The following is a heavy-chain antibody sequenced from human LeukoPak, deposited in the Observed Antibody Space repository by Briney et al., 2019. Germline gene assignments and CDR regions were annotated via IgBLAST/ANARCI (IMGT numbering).Heavy chain of an antibody. V-gene: IGHV3-30*02. J-gene: IGHJ4*02. D-gene: IGHD3-3*01. CDR1: GFTVSSNY. Sequence: GGSLRLSCAASGFTVSSNYMSWVRQAPGKGLEWVAFIRYDGSNKYYADSVKGRFTISRDNSKNTLYLQMNSLRAEDTAVYYCAKDLYDFWSGYYTDYWGQGTLVTVSS. CDR2: IRYDGSNK. CDR3: AKDLYDFWSGYYTDY.